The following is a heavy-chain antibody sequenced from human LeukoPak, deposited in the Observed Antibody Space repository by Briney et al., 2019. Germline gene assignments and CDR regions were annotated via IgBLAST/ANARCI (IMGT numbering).Heavy chain of an antibody. CDR1: GFTISDYW. CDR3: ARDIAAAGLFFDY. D-gene: IGHD6-13*01. V-gene: IGHV3-7*01. CDR2: IEYDGSER. J-gene: IGHJ4*02. Sequence: PGGSLRLSCAASGFTISDYWMSWVRQAPGRGLESVANIEYDGSERYYVDSVKGRFTISRDTATNSVYLYMNSLRADDTAVYYCARDIAAAGLFFDYWGQGTLVTVSS.